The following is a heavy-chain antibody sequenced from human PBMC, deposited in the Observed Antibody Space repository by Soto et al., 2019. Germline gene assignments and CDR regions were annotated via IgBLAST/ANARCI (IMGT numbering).Heavy chain of an antibody. D-gene: IGHD3-3*01. J-gene: IGHJ4*02. CDR3: ASSSSYDFWSGYSYRL. CDR1: GGSISSYY. V-gene: IGHV4-59*01. Sequence: SETLSLTCTVSGGSISSYYWSWIRQPPGKGLEWIGYIYYSGSTNYNPSLKSRVTISVDTSKNQFSLKLSSVTAADTAVYYCASSSSYDFWSGYSYRLWGQGTLVTVSS. CDR2: IYYSGST.